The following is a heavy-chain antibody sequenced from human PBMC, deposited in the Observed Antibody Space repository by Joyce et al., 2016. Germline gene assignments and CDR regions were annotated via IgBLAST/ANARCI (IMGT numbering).Heavy chain of an antibody. Sequence: EVQLVESGGGLVQPGGSLRLSCAASGFTFNTYWMNWVRQAPGKGLEWVGSIKQDGSETYYVDSVKGRFTISRDNAKSSVYLQMNSLRAEDTAVYYCASQNQLGHWGQGTLVTVSS. CDR1: GFTFNTYW. CDR2: IKQDGSET. CDR3: ASQNQLGH. D-gene: IGHD6-6*01. J-gene: IGHJ4*02. V-gene: IGHV3-7*01.